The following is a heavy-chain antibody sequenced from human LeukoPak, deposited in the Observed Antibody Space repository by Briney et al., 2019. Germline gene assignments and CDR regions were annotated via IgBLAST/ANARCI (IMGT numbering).Heavy chain of an antibody. V-gene: IGHV3-53*01. J-gene: IGHJ4*02. CDR2: IYSGGST. Sequence: GGSLRLSCAASGFTVSSNYVSWVRQAPGKGLEWVSVIYSGGSTYYADSVKGRFTISRDNSKNTLYLQMNSLRAEDTAVYYCARGYCSGGSCYSEGVYFDYWGQGTLVTVSS. CDR1: GFTVSSNY. D-gene: IGHD2-15*01. CDR3: ARGYCSGGSCYSEGVYFDY.